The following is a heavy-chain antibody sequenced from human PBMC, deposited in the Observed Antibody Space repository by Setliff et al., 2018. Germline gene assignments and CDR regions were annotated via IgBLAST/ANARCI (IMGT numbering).Heavy chain of an antibody. D-gene: IGHD1-7*01. V-gene: IGHV3-23*03. CDR1: EFTFNKYW. CDR2: IYSGDRNT. Sequence: PGGSLRLSCAASEFTFNKYWMTWVRQAPGKGLEWVSTIYSGDRNTFYTDSVKGRFTIFRDGSKNTLFLHMTSLRAEDTAVYYCAKPQVELRWGFESWGQGTPVTVSS. CDR3: AKPQVELRWGFES. J-gene: IGHJ4*02.